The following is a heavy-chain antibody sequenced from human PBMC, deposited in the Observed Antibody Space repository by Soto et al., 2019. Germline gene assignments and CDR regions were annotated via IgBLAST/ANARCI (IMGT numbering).Heavy chain of an antibody. Sequence: HPGGSLRLSCAVSGFTFSSYGMHWVRQAPGKGLEWVAVIWYDGSNKYYADSVKGRFTISRDNSKNTLYLQMNSLRAEDTAVYYCARDGSSSGPYYYYGMDVWGQGTTVTVSS. CDR1: GFTFSSYG. D-gene: IGHD6-6*01. V-gene: IGHV3-33*01. J-gene: IGHJ6*02. CDR3: ARDGSSSGPYYYYGMDV. CDR2: IWYDGSNK.